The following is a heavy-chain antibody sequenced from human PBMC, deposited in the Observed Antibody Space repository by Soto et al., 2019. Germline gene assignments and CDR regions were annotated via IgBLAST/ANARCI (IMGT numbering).Heavy chain of an antibody. V-gene: IGHV3-15*01. J-gene: IGHJ4*02. CDR3: TKRPAYYYGSGSQKVLDY. CDR1: GFTFSNAW. Sequence: GGSLRLSCAASGFTFSNAWMSWVRQAPGKGLEWVGRIKSKTDGGTTDYAAPVKGRFTISRDDSKNTLYLQMNSLKTEDTAVYYCTKRPAYYYGSGSQKVLDYWGQGTLVTVSS. D-gene: IGHD3-10*01. CDR2: IKSKTDGGTT.